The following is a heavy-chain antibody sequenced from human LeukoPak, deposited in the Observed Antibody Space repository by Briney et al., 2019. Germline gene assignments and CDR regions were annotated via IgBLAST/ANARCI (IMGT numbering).Heavy chain of an antibody. V-gene: IGHV1-2*02. D-gene: IGHD6-13*01. CDR3: ASGINSSSWYHDAFDI. J-gene: IGHJ3*02. CDR1: GYTFTGYY. CDR2: INPNSGGT. Sequence: ASVKVSCKASGYTFTGYYMHWVRQAPGQGLEWMGWINPNSGGTNYAQKFQGRVTMTRDTSISTAYMELSRLRSDDTAVYYCASGINSSSWYHDAFDIWGQGTMVTVSS.